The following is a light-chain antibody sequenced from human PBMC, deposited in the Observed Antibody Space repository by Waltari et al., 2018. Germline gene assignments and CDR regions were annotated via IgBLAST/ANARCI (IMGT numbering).Light chain of an antibody. Sequence: DIQMTPSPSTLSASVGDRVTITCRASQRISSWLAWYQQKPGQAPKLLIYKASSLESGVPSRFSGSGSGTEFTLTISSLQPDEFATYYCQQYNSYLFTFGPGTKVDIK. CDR2: KAS. CDR1: QRISSW. CDR3: QQYNSYLFT. V-gene: IGKV1-5*03. J-gene: IGKJ3*01.